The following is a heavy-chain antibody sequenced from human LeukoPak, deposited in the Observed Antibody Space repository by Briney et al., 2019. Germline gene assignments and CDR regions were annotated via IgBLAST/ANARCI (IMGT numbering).Heavy chain of an antibody. CDR2: IWYDGSNK. J-gene: IGHJ4*02. CDR3: ARGQYSPDY. D-gene: IGHD2-15*01. V-gene: IGHV3-33*01. CDR1: GFTFSSYG. Sequence: GRSLRLSRAASGFTFSSYGMHWVRQAPGKGLEWVAVIWYDGSNKYYTDSVKGRFTISRDNSKNTLYPQMNSLRAEDTAVYYCARGQYSPDYWGQGTLVTVSS.